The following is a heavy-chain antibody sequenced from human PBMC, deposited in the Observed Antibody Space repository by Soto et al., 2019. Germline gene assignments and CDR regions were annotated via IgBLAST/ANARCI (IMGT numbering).Heavy chain of an antibody. CDR3: TTIGVPDIVVVVAATVYYFDY. Sequence: PGGSLRLSCAASGFTFSNAWMSWVRQAPGKGLEWVGRIKSKTDGGTTDYAAPVKGRFTISRDDSKNTLYLQMNSLKTEDTAVYYCTTIGVPDIVVVVAATVYYFDYWGQGTLVTVPQ. CDR2: IKSKTDGGTT. J-gene: IGHJ4*02. CDR1: GFTFSNAW. V-gene: IGHV3-15*01. D-gene: IGHD2-15*01.